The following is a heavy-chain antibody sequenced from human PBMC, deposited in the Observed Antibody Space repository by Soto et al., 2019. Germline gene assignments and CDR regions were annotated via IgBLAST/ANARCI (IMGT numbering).Heavy chain of an antibody. Sequence: GGSLRLSCADSGFTFSTYAMSWVRQAPGKGLEWVSTISGGGGSTYYADSVKGRFTISRDNSKNTLYLQMNSLRAEDTAVYYCAKDRRGDYGNFDYWGQGTLVTVSS. V-gene: IGHV3-23*01. CDR3: AKDRRGDYGNFDY. J-gene: IGHJ4*02. D-gene: IGHD4-17*01. CDR2: ISGGGGST. CDR1: GFTFSTYA.